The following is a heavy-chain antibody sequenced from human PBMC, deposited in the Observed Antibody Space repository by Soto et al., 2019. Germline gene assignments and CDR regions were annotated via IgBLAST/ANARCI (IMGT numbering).Heavy chain of an antibody. D-gene: IGHD3-3*01. CDR3: AREGYDFWSGYYYYYYGMDV. CDR2: IKQDGSEK. J-gene: IGHJ6*02. CDR1: GFTFSSYW. V-gene: IGHV3-7*01. Sequence: HPGGSLRLSCAASGFTFSSYWMSWVRQAPGKGLEWVANIKQDGSEKYYVDSVKGRFTISRDNAKNSLYLQMNSLRAEDTAVYYCAREGYDFWSGYYYYYYGMDVWGQGTTVTVSS.